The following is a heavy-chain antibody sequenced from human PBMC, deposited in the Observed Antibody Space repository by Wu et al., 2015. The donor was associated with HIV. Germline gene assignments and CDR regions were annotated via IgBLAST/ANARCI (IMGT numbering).Heavy chain of an antibody. V-gene: IGHV1-69*13. J-gene: IGHJ6*02. Sequence: QVHLVQSGAEVKKPGSSVKVSCKASGGTFNNYAINWVRQAPGEGLEWMGRITPLFGRPNYAQRFQGRVTITADGSTSTASMELNSLQSEDTAVYYCAKTNRIVTNGIDFYHYYGMDVWGQGTTVTVS. CDR1: GGTFNNYA. CDR3: AKTNRIVTNGIDFYHYYGMDV. D-gene: IGHD1-1*01. CDR2: ITPLFGRP.